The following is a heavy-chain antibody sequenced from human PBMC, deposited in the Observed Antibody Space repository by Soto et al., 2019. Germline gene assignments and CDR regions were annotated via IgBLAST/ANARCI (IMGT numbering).Heavy chain of an antibody. CDR2: IIPRSGTS. CDR3: ARGGLLLAQSTVNPDHYYYAMDV. J-gene: IGHJ6*02. CDR1: GDTFSTYT. D-gene: IGHD3-3*02. Sequence: ASVKVSCKASGDTFSTYTITWVRQAPGQGLEWMGGIIPRSGTSNYAQKFQGRVTITADESTSTAYMELSSLRSEDTAVYYCARGGLLLAQSTVNPDHYYYAMDVWG. V-gene: IGHV1-69*13.